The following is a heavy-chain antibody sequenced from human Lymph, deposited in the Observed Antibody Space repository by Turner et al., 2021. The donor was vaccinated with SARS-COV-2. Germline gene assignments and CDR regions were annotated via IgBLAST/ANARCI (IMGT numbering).Heavy chain of an antibody. V-gene: IGHV3-23*01. D-gene: IGHD3-22*01. J-gene: IGHJ4*02. Sequence: EVQLLESGGGLVQPGGSLRLSCAASGFTFTSYAMSWVRQAPGKGLEWVSAISVSGGSTYYADSVKGRFTISRDNSKNTLYLQMNSLRAEDAAVYYCAKGSQGGWLFPYYCDSWGQGTLVTVSS. CDR2: ISVSGGST. CDR1: GFTFTSYA. CDR3: AKGSQGGWLFPYYCDS.